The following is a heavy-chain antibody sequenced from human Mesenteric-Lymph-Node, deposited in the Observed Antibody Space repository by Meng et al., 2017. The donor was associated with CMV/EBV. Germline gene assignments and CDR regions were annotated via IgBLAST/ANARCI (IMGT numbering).Heavy chain of an antibody. D-gene: IGHD3-10*01. CDR1: GFTYSRYW. CDR3: ARDPHFGALDY. CDR2: IKYDGSDK. Sequence: GESLKISCAASGFTYSRYWMSWLRQAPGKGLEWVANIKYDGSDKGYVGSVEGRFTISRDNAKNSVYLQMNTLRVEDTAVYYCARDPHFGALDYWGQGTLVTVSS. J-gene: IGHJ4*02. V-gene: IGHV3-7*01.